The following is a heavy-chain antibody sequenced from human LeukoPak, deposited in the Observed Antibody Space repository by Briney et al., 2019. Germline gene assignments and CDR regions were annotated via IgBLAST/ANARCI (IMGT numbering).Heavy chain of an antibody. Sequence: GSLRLSCAASGFTFSSYSMNWVRQPPGKGLEWIGEINHSGSTNYNPSLKSRVTISVDTSKNQFSLKLSSVTAADTAVYYCARALHYYDSSGYRLAFDIWGQGTMVTVSS. J-gene: IGHJ3*02. CDR2: INHSGST. V-gene: IGHV4-34*01. D-gene: IGHD3-22*01. CDR1: GFTFSSYS. CDR3: ARALHYYDSSGYRLAFDI.